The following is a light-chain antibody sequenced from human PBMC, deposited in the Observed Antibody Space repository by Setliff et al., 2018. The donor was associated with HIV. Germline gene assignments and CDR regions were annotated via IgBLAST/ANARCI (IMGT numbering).Light chain of an antibody. Sequence: QSALAQPASVSGSPGQSITISCTKTTSDVGDFKYVSWYQLHPGKAPKLLIYEVIYRPSGVSSRFSGSKSGNTASLTISGLQAEDEADYYCSSYTNNNFFYVFGTGTKGTGL. CDR3: SSYTNNNFFYV. J-gene: IGLJ1*01. V-gene: IGLV2-14*01. CDR1: TSDVGDFKY. CDR2: EVI.